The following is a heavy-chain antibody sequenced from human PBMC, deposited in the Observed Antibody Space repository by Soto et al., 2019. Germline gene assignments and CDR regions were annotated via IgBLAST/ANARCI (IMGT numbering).Heavy chain of an antibody. D-gene: IGHD3-3*01. CDR3: ARELGADYYDCWSGFDY. J-gene: IGHJ4*02. V-gene: IGHV1-69*08. CDR1: GGTFSSYT. CDR2: IIPILGIA. Sequence: QVQLVQSGAEVKTPGSSVKVSCKASGGTFSSYTISWVRQAPGQGLEWMGRIIPILGIANYAQKFQGRVTITADKSTSTAYMELSSLRSEDTAVYYCARELGADYYDCWSGFDYWGQGTLVTVSS.